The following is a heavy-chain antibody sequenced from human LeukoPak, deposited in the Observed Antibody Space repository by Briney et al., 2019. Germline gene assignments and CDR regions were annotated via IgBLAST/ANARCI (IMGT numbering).Heavy chain of an antibody. J-gene: IGHJ4*02. CDR1: GFTFSSYS. Sequence: QAGGSLRLSCAASGFTFSSYSMMWVRQAPGKGLEWVSYISSSSTTIHYADSVKGRFTISRDNAKNSVYLQMNSLRAEDTAVYYCARLLFLEWTKPYFDQWGQGTLVTVSS. CDR3: ARLLFLEWTKPYFDQ. D-gene: IGHD3-3*01. CDR2: ISSSSTTI. V-gene: IGHV3-48*01.